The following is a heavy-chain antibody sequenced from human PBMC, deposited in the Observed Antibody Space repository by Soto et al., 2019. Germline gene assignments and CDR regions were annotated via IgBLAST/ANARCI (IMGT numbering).Heavy chain of an antibody. CDR2: IFYSGST. CDR1: GGSISSSSYY. D-gene: IGHD5-18*01. Sequence: SETLSLTCTVSGGSISSSSYYWGWIRQPPGKGLEWIGSIFYSGSTYYNPSLKSRVTIPVDTSKNQFSLKLSSVTAADTAMYYCVCIFSGGYSHGFYYYGMDVWGQGTTVT. J-gene: IGHJ6*02. V-gene: IGHV4-39*01. CDR3: VCIFSGGYSHGFYYYGMDV.